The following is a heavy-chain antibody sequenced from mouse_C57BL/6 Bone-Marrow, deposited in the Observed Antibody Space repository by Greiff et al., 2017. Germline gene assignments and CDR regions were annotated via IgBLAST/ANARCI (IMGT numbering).Heavy chain of an antibody. J-gene: IGHJ4*01. CDR2: INPSSGYT. D-gene: IGHD2-5*01. CDR1: GYTFTSYW. Sequence: QVQLKQSGAELAKPGASVKLSCKASGYTFTSYWMHWVKQRPGQGLEWIGYINPSSGYTKYNQKFKDKATLTADKSSSTAYMQLSSLTYEDSAVYYCARFYSSYLYAMDYWGQGTSVTVSS. V-gene: IGHV1-7*01. CDR3: ARFYSSYLYAMDY.